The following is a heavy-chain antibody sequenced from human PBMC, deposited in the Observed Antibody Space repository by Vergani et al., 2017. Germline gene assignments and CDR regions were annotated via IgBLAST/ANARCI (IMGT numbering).Heavy chain of an antibody. CDR3: AKGEYYMDV. V-gene: IGHV3-23*01. Sequence: EVQLLESGGGLAQPGGSLRLSCAASGFTFRNYAMTWVRQAPGKGLEWVSAISGSGGSTYYADSVKGRFTISRDNSKNTLYLQMNSLRAEDTAVYYCAKGEYYMDVWGKGTTVTVSS. CDR2: ISGSGGST. CDR1: GFTFRNYA. J-gene: IGHJ6*03.